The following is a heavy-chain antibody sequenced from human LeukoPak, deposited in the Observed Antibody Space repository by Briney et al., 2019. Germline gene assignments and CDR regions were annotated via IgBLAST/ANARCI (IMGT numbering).Heavy chain of an antibody. Sequence: SETLSLTCSVSGGSISSSSSYWGWIRQPPGKGLEWIGTIYHGGSTDSYTGRTYYKSSLKSRVTISVDTSNNQFSLTMASVTAADTAVYYCARLPRGLIRSYWGQGTLVTVSS. CDR2: IYHGGSTDSYTGRT. CDR1: GGSISSSSSY. CDR3: ARLPRGLIRSY. J-gene: IGHJ4*02. D-gene: IGHD3-16*01. V-gene: IGHV4-39*01.